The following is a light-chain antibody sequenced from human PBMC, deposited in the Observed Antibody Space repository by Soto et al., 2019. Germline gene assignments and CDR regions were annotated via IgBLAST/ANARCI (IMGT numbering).Light chain of an antibody. CDR1: QSISSY. CDR3: QQSYSVPWT. V-gene: IGKV1-39*01. J-gene: IGKJ1*01. CDR2: GAS. Sequence: DIQMTQSPSSLSASVGDRVTITCRPSQSISSYLNWYQQKPGQAPKVLVYGASNLQSGVPSRFSGRGSGTDFALTISSLQPEDFATYYCQQSYSVPWTFGQGTKVEL.